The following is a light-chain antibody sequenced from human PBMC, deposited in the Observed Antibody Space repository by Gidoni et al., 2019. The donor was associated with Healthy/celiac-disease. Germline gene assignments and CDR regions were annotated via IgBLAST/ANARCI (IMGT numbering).Light chain of an antibody. CDR3: QQYGSSPGA. Sequence: EIVFTQSPGTLSLSPGERATLSCMASQSVSSSYLAWYQQKPGQAPRLLIYGASSRATGIPERFSGSGSGTDFTLTISRLEPEDFAVYYCQQYGSSPGAFGQGTRLEIK. CDR2: GAS. V-gene: IGKV3-20*01. J-gene: IGKJ5*01. CDR1: QSVSSSY.